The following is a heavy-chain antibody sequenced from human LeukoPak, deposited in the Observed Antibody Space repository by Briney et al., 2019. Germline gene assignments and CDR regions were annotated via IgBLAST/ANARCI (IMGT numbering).Heavy chain of an antibody. Sequence: GGSLRLSCAASGFTFSTYEMNWVRQAPGKGLEGVAVISYDGGNKYFADSVKGRFTISRDNSKNTLYLQMNSLRAEDTAVYYCARDYDSIHAFDIWGQGTMVTVSS. CDR3: ARDYDSIHAFDI. J-gene: IGHJ3*02. V-gene: IGHV3-30-3*01. CDR1: GFTFSTYE. D-gene: IGHD5-12*01. CDR2: ISYDGGNK.